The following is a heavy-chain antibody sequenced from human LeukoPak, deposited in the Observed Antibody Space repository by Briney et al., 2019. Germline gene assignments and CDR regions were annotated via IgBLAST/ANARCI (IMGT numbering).Heavy chain of an antibody. D-gene: IGHD3-22*01. CDR1: GFTFSSYW. CDR3: ASTPIDSSGYCFFDY. J-gene: IGHJ4*02. CDR2: IKQDGSEK. Sequence: GGSLRLSCAASGFTFSSYWMSWVRQAPGKGLEWVANIKQDGSEKYYVDSVKGRFTISRDNAKNSLYLQMNSLRAEDTAVYYCASTPIDSSGYCFFDYWGQGTLVTVSS. V-gene: IGHV3-7*01.